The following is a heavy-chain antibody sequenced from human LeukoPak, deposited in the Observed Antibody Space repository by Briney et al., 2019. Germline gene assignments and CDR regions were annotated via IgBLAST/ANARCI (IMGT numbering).Heavy chain of an antibody. CDR1: GDSISGSNW. D-gene: IGHD5-18*01. J-gene: IGHJ4*02. Sequence: ASETLSLTCDVSGDSISGSNWWNWVRQPPGKGLEWIGGVYHSGSTNYNPSLKSRVTMSVDKSKNQFFLELRSVTAADTAVFYCVRRRYNYGFDSWGQGTLVTVSS. V-gene: IGHV4-4*02. CDR3: VRRRYNYGFDS. CDR2: VYHSGST.